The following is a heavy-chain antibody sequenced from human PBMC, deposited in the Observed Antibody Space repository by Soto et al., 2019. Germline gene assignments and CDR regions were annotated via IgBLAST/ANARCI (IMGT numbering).Heavy chain of an antibody. CDR3: AKLGFVLMELYYFHQ. CDR2: ISGNSGKT. CDR1: GFTFSSYA. V-gene: IGHV3-23*01. D-gene: IGHD2-8*01. J-gene: IGHJ4*01. Sequence: GGSLRLSCTASGFTFSSYAMTWVLQAPGKELEWVSTISGNSGKTNYAESVKGRFSISRDNSKNTVHLQLDSLRAEDTAVYFCAKLGFVLMELYYFHQWGHGTLVTVSS.